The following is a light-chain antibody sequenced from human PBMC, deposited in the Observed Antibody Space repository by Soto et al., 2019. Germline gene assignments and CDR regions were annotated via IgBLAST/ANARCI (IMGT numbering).Light chain of an antibody. CDR1: QSVGSTY. J-gene: IGKJ2*01. V-gene: IGKV3-20*01. CDR3: QQYGSSPPYT. CDR2: AAS. Sequence: EIVLTQSPGTLSLSPGERATLSCRASQSVGSTYLAWFQQKPGQAPRLLIYAASSRATGIPVRFSGSGSVTDFTLTISRLEPEDFAVYYCQQYGSSPPYTFGQGTKLEIK.